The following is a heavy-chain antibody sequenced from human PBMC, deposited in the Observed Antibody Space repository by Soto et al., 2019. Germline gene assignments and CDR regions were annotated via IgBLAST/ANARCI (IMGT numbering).Heavy chain of an antibody. J-gene: IGHJ5*02. V-gene: IGHV4-31*03. D-gene: IGHD3-10*01. CDR3: ARVVLWPKDWFDP. CDR1: GGSISSGGYY. Sequence: TLSLTCTVSGGSISSGGYYWSWIRQHPGKGLEWIGYIYYSGSTYYNPSLKSRVTISVDTSKNQFSLKLSSVTAADTAVYYCARVVLWPKDWFDPWGQGTLVTVSS. CDR2: IYYSGST.